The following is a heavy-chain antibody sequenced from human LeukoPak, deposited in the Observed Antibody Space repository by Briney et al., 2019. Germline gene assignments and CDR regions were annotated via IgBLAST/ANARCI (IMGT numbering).Heavy chain of an antibody. V-gene: IGHV3-53*01. CDR3: ARDRLVTGKGYYYYYGMDV. CDR2: IYSGGST. J-gene: IGHJ6*02. D-gene: IGHD2-8*02. CDR1: GFPLSSNY. Sequence: PGGSLSLSCAASGFPLSSNYMSWVRPAPGKGLEWVSVIYSGGSTYYADSVKGRFTISRDNSKNTLYLQMKSLRAEDTAVYYCARDRLVTGKGYYYYYGMDVWGQGTTVTVSS.